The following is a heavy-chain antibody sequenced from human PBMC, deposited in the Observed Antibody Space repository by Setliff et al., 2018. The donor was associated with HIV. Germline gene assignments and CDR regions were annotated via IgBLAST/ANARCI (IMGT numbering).Heavy chain of an antibody. CDR2: IIPIFGTA. CDR3: ATPTSVGELSSPLDY. D-gene: IGHD3-16*02. V-gene: IGHV1-69*06. CDR1: GGAFSSYA. Sequence: VASVKVSCKASGGAFSSYALSWVRQAPGQGLEWMGGIIPIFGTANYAEKFQGRVTITADTSTDTAYMELSSLRSEDTAVYYCATPTSVGELSSPLDYWGQGTLVTVSS. J-gene: IGHJ4*02.